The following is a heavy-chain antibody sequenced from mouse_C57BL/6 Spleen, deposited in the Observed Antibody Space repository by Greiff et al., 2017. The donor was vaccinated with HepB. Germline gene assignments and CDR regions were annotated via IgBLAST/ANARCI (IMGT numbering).Heavy chain of an antibody. J-gene: IGHJ2*01. CDR3: DRRTDYGSSYYFDY. V-gene: IGHV8-12*01. CDR1: GFSLSTSGMG. D-gene: IGHD1-1*01. CDR2: IYCDDDK. Sequence: QVTLKESGPGLLQSSQTLSLTCSFSGFSLSTSGMGVSWIRQPSGKGLEWLAHIYCDDDKRDNPFLKSRLTISKDTSRNQVFLKITSVDTADTATYDLDRRTDYGSSYYFDYWGQGTTLTVSS.